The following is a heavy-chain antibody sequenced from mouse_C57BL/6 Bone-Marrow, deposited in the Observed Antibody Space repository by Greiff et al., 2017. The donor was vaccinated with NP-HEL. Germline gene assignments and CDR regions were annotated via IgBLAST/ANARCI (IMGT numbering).Heavy chain of an antibody. D-gene: IGHD1-1*01. CDR3: AREGVGILLRHWYFDV. CDR1: GYTFPDYY. CDR2: INPSNGGT. Sequence: VQLQQSGPVLVKPGASVKMSCTASGYTFPDYYMNWLKQSHGKSLAWIGVINPSNGGTSYNQHFQGQATLTVDKSSSTDYMERNSLTSEDAAVYYGAREGVGILLRHWYFDVWGTGTTVTVSS. V-gene: IGHV1-19*01. J-gene: IGHJ1*03.